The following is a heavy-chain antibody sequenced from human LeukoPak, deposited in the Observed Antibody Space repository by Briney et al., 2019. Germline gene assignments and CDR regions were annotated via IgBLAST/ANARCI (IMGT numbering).Heavy chain of an antibody. J-gene: IGHJ6*02. CDR3: ARGGGLDV. V-gene: IGHV3-23*01. Sequence: PGGSLRLSCAASGFTFSSYAMTWIRQAPGKGLEWVSAISGGGGSTFYAGSVKGRFTISRDNSKNSLYLQMSNLRAEDTAVYFCARGGGLDVWGQGATVTVSS. CDR1: GFTFSSYA. D-gene: IGHD3-16*01. CDR2: ISGGGGST.